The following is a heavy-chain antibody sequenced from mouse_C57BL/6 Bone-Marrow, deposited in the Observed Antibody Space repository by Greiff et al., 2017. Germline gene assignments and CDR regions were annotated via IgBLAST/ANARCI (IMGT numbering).Heavy chain of an antibody. CDR2: ISGGGGNT. Sequence: EVKLVESGGGLVKPGGSLTLSCAASGFTFSSYTMSWVRQTPEKRLEWVATISGGGGNTYYPDSVKGRFTISRDNAKNTLYLQMRSLRAEDTALYYCARRWGYYKAMDYWGQGTSVTVSA. D-gene: IGHD2-3*01. V-gene: IGHV5-9*01. CDR3: ARRWGYYKAMDY. CDR1: GFTFSSYT. J-gene: IGHJ4*01.